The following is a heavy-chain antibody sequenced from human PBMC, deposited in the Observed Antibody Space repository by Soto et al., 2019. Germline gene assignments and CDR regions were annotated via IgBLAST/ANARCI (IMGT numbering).Heavy chain of an antibody. J-gene: IGHJ3*02. CDR1: GGSISSGGYS. D-gene: IGHD2-8*01. CDR2: IYHSGST. Sequence: QLQLQESGSGLVKPSQTLSLTCAVSGGSISSGGYSWSWIRQRPGKGLEWIGYIYHSGSTYYNPSLKSRVTSSVDRSKNQFSLKLSSVTAADTAVYYCARDGTGYGMSAFDISGQGTMVTVCS. V-gene: IGHV4-30-2*01. CDR3: ARDGTGYGMSAFDI.